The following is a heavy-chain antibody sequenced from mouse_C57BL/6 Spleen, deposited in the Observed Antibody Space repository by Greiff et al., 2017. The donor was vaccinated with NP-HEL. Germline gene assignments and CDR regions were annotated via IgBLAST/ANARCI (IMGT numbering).Heavy chain of an antibody. CDR3: ARNLFDY. Sequence: VQLQQPGAELVMPGASVKLSCKASGYTFTSYWMHWVKQRPGQGLEWIGEIEPSDSYTNYNQKFKGKSTLTVDKSSSTAYMQLSSLTSEDSAVYYCARNLFDYWGQGTTLTVSS. CDR1: GYTFTSYW. V-gene: IGHV1-69*01. CDR2: IEPSDSYT. D-gene: IGHD2-1*01. J-gene: IGHJ2*01.